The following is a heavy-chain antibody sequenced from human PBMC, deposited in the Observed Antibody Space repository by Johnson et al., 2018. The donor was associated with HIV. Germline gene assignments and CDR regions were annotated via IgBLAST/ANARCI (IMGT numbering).Heavy chain of an antibody. CDR2: IRYDGSNK. CDR3: EKGEPEYEDIGDGVDI. Sequence: QVQVVESGGGLVQPGGSLRLSCAASGFTFSSYGMHWVRQAPGKGLEWVAFIRYDGSNKYYADSVKGRFTISRDNSKNTLYLQMNSLRAEDTAVYYCEKGEPEYEDIGDGVDIWGQGKMVTVAA. V-gene: IGHV3-30*02. D-gene: IGHD5-12*01. J-gene: IGHJ3*02. CDR1: GFTFSSYG.